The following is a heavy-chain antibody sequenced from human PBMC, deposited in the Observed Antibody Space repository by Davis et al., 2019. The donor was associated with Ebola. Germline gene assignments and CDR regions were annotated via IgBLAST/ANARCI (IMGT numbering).Heavy chain of an antibody. V-gene: IGHV3-72*01. CDR3: ARGSVGTAFRAFDI. CDR2: IRNKGNSYTT. J-gene: IGHJ3*02. D-gene: IGHD5-18*01. Sequence: GESLKISCAASGFTFSDHYMDWVRQAPGQGLVWVARIRNKGNSYTTEYAASVKGRFTISRDDSENSHYLQMNRLKTEDTAVYYCARGSVGTAFRAFDIWGQGTMVTVSS. CDR1: GFTFSDHY.